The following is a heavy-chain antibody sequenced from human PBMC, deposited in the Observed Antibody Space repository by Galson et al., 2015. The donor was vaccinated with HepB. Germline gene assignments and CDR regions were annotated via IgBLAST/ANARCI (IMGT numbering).Heavy chain of an antibody. V-gene: IGHV4-39*01. CDR3: ANTRAFWFDP. Sequence: ETLSLTCTVSGGSISSGSYYWGWIRQPPGKGLEWIASIYYSGSTYYNPSLRSRVTISVDTSKNQFSLKPSSVTAADTAVYYCANTRAFWFDPWGQGTLVTVSS. CDR1: GGSISSGSYY. CDR2: IYYSGST. J-gene: IGHJ5*02.